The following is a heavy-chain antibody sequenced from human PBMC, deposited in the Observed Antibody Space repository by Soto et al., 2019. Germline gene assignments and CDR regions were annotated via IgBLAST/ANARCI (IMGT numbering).Heavy chain of an antibody. Sequence: PSETLSLTCAVYGGSFSGYYWSWIRQPPGKGLEWIGEINHRGSANYNPSLKSRVTISVDTSKNQFSLKLSSVTAADTAVYYCARELGYCSGGTCYNYMDVWDKGTTVTVS. CDR2: INHRGSA. D-gene: IGHD2-15*01. J-gene: IGHJ6*03. V-gene: IGHV4-34*01. CDR1: GGSFSGYY. CDR3: ARELGYCSGGTCYNYMDV.